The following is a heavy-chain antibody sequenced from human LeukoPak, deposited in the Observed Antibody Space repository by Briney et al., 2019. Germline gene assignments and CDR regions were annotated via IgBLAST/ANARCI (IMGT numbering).Heavy chain of an antibody. Sequence: ASVTVSCKASGYTFTDYYMQWVRQAPGQGLEWMGWINTKTSGTNYAQKFQGRVTMTRDTSTSTAYMELSRLRSDDTAIYYCARDLVYGSGLDHWGQGSLVTVSS. CDR2: INTKTSGT. CDR3: ARDLVYGSGLDH. J-gene: IGHJ4*02. CDR1: GYTFTDYY. V-gene: IGHV1-2*02. D-gene: IGHD3-10*01.